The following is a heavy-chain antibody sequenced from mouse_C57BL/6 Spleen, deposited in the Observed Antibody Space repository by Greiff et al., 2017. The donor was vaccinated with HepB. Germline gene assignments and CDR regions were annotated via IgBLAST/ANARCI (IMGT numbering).Heavy chain of an antibody. V-gene: IGHV1-69*01. Sequence: QVQLKQSGAELVMPGASVKLSCKASGYTFTSYWMHWVKQRPGQGLEWIGEIDPSDSYTNYNQKFKGKSTLTVDKSSSTAYMQLSSLTSEDSAVYYCARGEIPYWYFDVWGTGTTVTVSS. CDR1: GYTFTSYW. CDR3: ARGEIPYWYFDV. CDR2: IDPSDSYT. J-gene: IGHJ1*03.